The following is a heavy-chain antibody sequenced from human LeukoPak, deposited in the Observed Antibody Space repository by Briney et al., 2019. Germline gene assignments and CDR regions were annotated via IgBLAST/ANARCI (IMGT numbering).Heavy chain of an antibody. V-gene: IGHV3-48*01. CDR3: ARDATVRNYMDV. CDR2: ISSSSSTI. CDR1: GFTFSSYS. D-gene: IGHD3-3*01. J-gene: IGHJ6*03. Sequence: QAGGSLRLSCAASGFTFSSYSMNWVRQAPGKGLEWVSYISSSSSTIYYADSVKGRFTISRDNAKNSLYLQMNSLRAEDTAVYYCARDATVRNYMDVWGKGTTVTVSS.